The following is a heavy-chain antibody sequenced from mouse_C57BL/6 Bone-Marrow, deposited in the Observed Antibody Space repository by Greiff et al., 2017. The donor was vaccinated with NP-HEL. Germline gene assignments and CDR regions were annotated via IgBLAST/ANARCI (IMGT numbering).Heavy chain of an antibody. Sequence: QVQLKESGAELARPGASVKLSCKASGYTFTSYGISWVKQRTGQGLEWIGEIYPRSGNTYYNEKFKGKATLTADKSSSTAYMELRSLTSEDSAVYFCARDYGNPAWFAYWGQGTLVTVSA. CDR2: IYPRSGNT. D-gene: IGHD2-1*01. J-gene: IGHJ3*01. CDR1: GYTFTSYG. CDR3: ARDYGNPAWFAY. V-gene: IGHV1-81*01.